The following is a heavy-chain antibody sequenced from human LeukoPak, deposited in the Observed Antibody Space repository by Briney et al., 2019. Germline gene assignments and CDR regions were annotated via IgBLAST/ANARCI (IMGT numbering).Heavy chain of an antibody. Sequence: SETLSLTCTVSGGSISSFYWSWIRQPPGKGLEWIGYIYYTGSTNYNPSLKSRVTISVDTSKNQLSLKLSSVTAADTAVYHCARAAPSWDTXMXXEVDYW. J-gene: IGHJ4*01. CDR3: ARAAPSWDTXMXXEVDY. V-gene: IGHV4-59*01. CDR2: IYYTGST. CDR1: GGSISSFY. D-gene: IGHD5-18*01.